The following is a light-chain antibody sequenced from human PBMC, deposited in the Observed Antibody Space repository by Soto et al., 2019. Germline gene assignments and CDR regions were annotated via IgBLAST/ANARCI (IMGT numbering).Light chain of an antibody. CDR2: TTS. CDR1: QSVGRN. Sequence: QSPGTLSVSPGERVTLSCRPSQSVGRNLAWYQQKSGQAPRLLIYTTSTRAPGIPARFSGSGSGTEFTLTISSLQSEDVAVYYCQQYNNWPDSFGGGTKVEIK. CDR3: QQYNNWPDS. V-gene: IGKV3-15*01. J-gene: IGKJ4*01.